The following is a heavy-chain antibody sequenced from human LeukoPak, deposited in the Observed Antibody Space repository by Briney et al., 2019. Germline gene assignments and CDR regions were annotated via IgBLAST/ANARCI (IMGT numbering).Heavy chain of an antibody. V-gene: IGHV3-23*01. Sequence: GGSLRLSCAASGFTFRSYAMSWVRQAPGKGLEWVSVINDSGGSTYNADSVKGRFTISRDNSKNTLYLQMNSLRAEDTAVYYCVKGRYYDFWSGYSLFDFWVQGTLVTVSS. CDR1: GFTFRSYA. D-gene: IGHD3-3*01. CDR3: VKGRYYDFWSGYSLFDF. J-gene: IGHJ4*02. CDR2: INDSGGST.